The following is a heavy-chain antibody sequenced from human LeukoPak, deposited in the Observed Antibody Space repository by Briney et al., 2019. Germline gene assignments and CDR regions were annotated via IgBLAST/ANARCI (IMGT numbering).Heavy chain of an antibody. D-gene: IGHD3-3*01. V-gene: IGHV1-18*01. CDR2: ISAYNGNT. CDR1: GYTFTSYG. J-gene: IGHJ6*03. CDR3: ARLNTQYYDFWSGYLRGYYYYYMDV. Sequence: ASVKVSCKASGYTFTSYGISWVRQAPGQGLEWMGWISAYNGNTNYAQKLQGRVTMTTDTSTSTAYMELRSLRSDDTAVYYCARLNTQYYDFWSGYLRGYYYYYMDVWGKGTTVTVSS.